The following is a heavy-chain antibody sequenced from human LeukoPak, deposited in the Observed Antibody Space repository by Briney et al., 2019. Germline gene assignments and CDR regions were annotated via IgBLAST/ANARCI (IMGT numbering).Heavy chain of an antibody. D-gene: IGHD3-3*01. Sequence: PSETLSLTCTVSGGSISSSSYYWGWIRQPPGKGLEWIGSIYYSGSTYYNPSLKSRVTISVDTSKNQFSLKLSSVTAADTAVYYCARAPPITIFGVVTSFDYWGQGTLVTVSS. CDR1: GGSISSSSYY. CDR3: ARAPPITIFGVVTSFDY. CDR2: IYYSGST. J-gene: IGHJ4*02. V-gene: IGHV4-39*07.